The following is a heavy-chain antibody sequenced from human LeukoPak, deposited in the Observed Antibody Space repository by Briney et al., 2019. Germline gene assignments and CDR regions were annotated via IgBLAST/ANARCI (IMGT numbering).Heavy chain of an antibody. CDR2: IYSGGST. CDR1: GFTVSSNY. D-gene: IGHD3-22*01. J-gene: IGHJ5*02. CDR3: AILHPGLVREGP. V-gene: IGHV3-53*01. Sequence: GGSLRLSCAASGFTVSSNYMSWVRQAPGKGLEWVSVIYSGGSTYYADSVKGRFTISRDNSKNTLYLQMNSLRAEDTAVYYCAILHPGLVREGPGGQGTLVTVSS.